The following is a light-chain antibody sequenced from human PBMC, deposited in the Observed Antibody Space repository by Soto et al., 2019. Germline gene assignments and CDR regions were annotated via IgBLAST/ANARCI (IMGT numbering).Light chain of an antibody. V-gene: IGKV1-9*01. J-gene: IGKJ1*01. Sequence: DIQLTQSPSFLSASVGDRVTITCRASQGISSYLALYQQKPGQAPKLLIYAASTLQSGVPSRFSGSGSGTEFTLTISSLQPEDCATYYCQQLHSYPRTFGQGTKVEIK. CDR3: QQLHSYPRT. CDR2: AAS. CDR1: QGISSY.